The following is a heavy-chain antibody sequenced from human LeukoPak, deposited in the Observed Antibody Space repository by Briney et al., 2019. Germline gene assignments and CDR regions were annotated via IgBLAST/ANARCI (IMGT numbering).Heavy chain of an antibody. CDR1: GFTLSSYS. J-gene: IGHJ6*02. CDR2: ISSSSSYI. CDR3: ARAGITIFGEVIGYYYYGMDV. Sequence: PGGSLRLSCAASGFTLSSYSMNWVRQAPGKGLEWVSSISSSSSYIYYADSVKGRFTISRDNAKNSLYLQMNSLRAEDTAVYYCARAGITIFGEVIGYYYYGMDVWGQGTTVTVSS. D-gene: IGHD3-3*01. V-gene: IGHV3-21*01.